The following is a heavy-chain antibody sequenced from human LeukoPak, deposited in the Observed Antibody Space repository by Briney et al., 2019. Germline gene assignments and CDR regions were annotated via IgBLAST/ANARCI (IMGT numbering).Heavy chain of an antibody. CDR2: ISGSGHDI. CDR3: TRDPRHFDS. Sequence: GGSLRLSCAASGFTFSDSYMTWVRQAPGKGVEWVAYISGSGHDINYSDSVKGRFTISRDNAKNSLYLQMSSLRVEDTAVYYCTRDPRHFDSCGQGTLVTVSS. J-gene: IGHJ5*01. V-gene: IGHV3-11*04. D-gene: IGHD6-6*01. CDR1: GFTFSDSY.